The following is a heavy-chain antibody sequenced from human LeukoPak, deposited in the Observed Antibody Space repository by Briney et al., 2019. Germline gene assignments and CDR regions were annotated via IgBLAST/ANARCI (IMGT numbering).Heavy chain of an antibody. V-gene: IGHV3-53*01. Sequence: PGGSLRLSCAAPGFTVSSNYMSWVRQAPGKGLEWVSVSYSGGSSYYADSVKGRFTISRDNSKNTLYLQMNTLRAEDTAVYFCAREEHYRRYFALWGRGTLVTVSS. J-gene: IGHJ2*01. CDR1: GFTVSSNY. CDR3: AREEHYRRYFAL. CDR2: SYSGGSS. D-gene: IGHD3-16*02.